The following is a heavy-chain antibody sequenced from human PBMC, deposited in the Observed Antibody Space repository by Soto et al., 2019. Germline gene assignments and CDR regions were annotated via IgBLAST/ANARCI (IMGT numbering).Heavy chain of an antibody. Sequence: SETLSLTCAVYGGSFSDSYWTWIRQPPGKGLEWIGEINHSGSTNYNPSLESRVTMSVDLTKNQFSLKLNSVTAADTAVYHCARVARCLSTNRYGFPSYWGQGTPVTVSS. CDR1: GGSFSDSY. D-gene: IGHD2-2*01. V-gene: IGHV4-34*01. J-gene: IGHJ4*02. CDR2: INHSGST. CDR3: ARVARCLSTNRYGFPSY.